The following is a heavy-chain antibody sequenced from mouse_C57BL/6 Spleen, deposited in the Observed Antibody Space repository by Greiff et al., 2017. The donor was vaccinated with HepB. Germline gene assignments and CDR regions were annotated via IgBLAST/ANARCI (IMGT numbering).Heavy chain of an antibody. CDR3: TRVNDYDEGAMDY. CDR1: GFTFSSYA. D-gene: IGHD2-4*01. Sequence: EVKLVESGEGLVKPGGSLKLSCAASGFTFSSYAMSWVRQTPEKRLEWVAYISSGGDYIYYADTVKGRFTISRDNARNTLYLQMSSLKSEDTAMYYCTRVNDYDEGAMDYWGQGTSVTVSS. CDR2: ISSGGDYI. J-gene: IGHJ4*01. V-gene: IGHV5-9-1*02.